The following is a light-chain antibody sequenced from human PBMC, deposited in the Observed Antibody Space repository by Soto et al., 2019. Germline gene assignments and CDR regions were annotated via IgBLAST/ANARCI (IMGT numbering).Light chain of an antibody. Sequence: DIQLTHSPSLLSASVGDRVTITCRASQDISSYLAWYQQKPGKAPKLLIFGASTLQSGVPSRFSASGSGTEFTLTISSLQPEDVETYYSQQPNSYSRFSFGPGNKVD. V-gene: IGKV1-9*01. CDR1: QDISSY. J-gene: IGKJ3*01. CDR2: GAS. CDR3: QQPNSYSRFS.